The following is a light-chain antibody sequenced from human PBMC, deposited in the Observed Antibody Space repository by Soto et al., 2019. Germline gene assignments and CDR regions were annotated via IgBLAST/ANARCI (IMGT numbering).Light chain of an antibody. CDR3: ASYAGNNNFVL. Sequence: QSALAQPPSASGSPGQSVTISCTGTSSDVGAYNYVSWYQQRPGKAPKLVIYEVTERPSGVPERFSGSKSGSTASLTVSGLQAEDEALYYCASYAGNNNFVLFDGGTKGTVL. CDR1: SSDVGAYNY. V-gene: IGLV2-8*01. CDR2: EVT. J-gene: IGLJ2*01.